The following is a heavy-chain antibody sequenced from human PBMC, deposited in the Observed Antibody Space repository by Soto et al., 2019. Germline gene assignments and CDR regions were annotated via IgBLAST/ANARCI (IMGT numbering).Heavy chain of an antibody. J-gene: IGHJ4*02. D-gene: IGHD3-22*01. V-gene: IGHV3-72*01. Sequence: EVQLVESGGGLVQPGGSLRLSCAASGFTFSDHYMDWVRQAPGKGLEWVGRTRNEANSYTTEYAASVKGRFTISRDDSKNSLYLQMNSLKTEDTAVYYCARGGRAYYDSSGYDYWGQGTLVTVSS. CDR1: GFTFSDHY. CDR2: TRNEANSYTT. CDR3: ARGGRAYYDSSGYDY.